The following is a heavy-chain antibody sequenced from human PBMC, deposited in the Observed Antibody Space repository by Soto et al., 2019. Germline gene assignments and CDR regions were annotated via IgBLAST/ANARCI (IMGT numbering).Heavy chain of an antibody. J-gene: IGHJ4*02. CDR3: GRVLAVALIDY. CDR2: ISAYNGNT. Sequence: QVQLVQSGAEVKKPGASVKVSCKASGYTFTSYGISWVRQAPGQGLEWMGWISAYNGNTKYEQKRQGRVTMTTDTFKSKADMELRSLRSDDTAVYYCGRVLAVALIDYWGQGTLVTVSS. D-gene: IGHD6-19*01. V-gene: IGHV1-18*01. CDR1: GYTFTSYG.